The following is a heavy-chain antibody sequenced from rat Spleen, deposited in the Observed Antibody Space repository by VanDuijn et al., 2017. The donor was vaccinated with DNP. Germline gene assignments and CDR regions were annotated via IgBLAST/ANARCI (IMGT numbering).Heavy chain of an antibody. CDR3: ARPHYYDGSY. V-gene: IGHV5-7*01. Sequence: EMQLVASGGGLVQPGRSLKLSCAASGFTFSDYNMAWVRQAPKKGLEWVATISYDGSNTHYRDSVKGRFTGSRDNAKSTLYLQMDSLRSEDTATYYCARPHYYDGSYWGQGVMVTVSS. D-gene: IGHD1-12*02. CDR1: GFTFSDYN. CDR2: ISYDGSNT. J-gene: IGHJ2*01.